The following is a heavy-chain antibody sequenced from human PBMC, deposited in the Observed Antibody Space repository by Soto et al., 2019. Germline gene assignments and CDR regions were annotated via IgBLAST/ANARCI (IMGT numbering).Heavy chain of an antibody. CDR3: AHIPISGSGSYSLAY. J-gene: IGHJ4*02. D-gene: IGHD3-10*01. Sequence: QITLKESGPTLVKPTQTLTLTCTFSGFSLTTRGVGVGWIRQPPGKALEWIALIFWDDDKRYIPSLKNRLTITRDTSKNQVVLTMINMDPVDTATFYCAHIPISGSGSYSLAYWGQGTLVTVSS. CDR2: IFWDDDK. CDR1: GFSLTTRGVG. V-gene: IGHV2-5*02.